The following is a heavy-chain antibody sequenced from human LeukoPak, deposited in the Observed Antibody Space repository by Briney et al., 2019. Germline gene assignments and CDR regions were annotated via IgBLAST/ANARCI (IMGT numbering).Heavy chain of an antibody. CDR3: ARDLNPHYYDSSGPLRS. CDR1: GFTFSSYW. V-gene: IGHV3-7*01. J-gene: IGHJ4*02. D-gene: IGHD3-22*01. Sequence: GGSLRLSCAASGFTFSSYWMSWVRQAPGKGLEWVANIKQDGSEKYYVDSVKGRFTISRDIAKNSLYLQMNSLRAEDTAVYYCARDLNPHYYDSSGPLRSWGQGTLVTVSS. CDR2: IKQDGSEK.